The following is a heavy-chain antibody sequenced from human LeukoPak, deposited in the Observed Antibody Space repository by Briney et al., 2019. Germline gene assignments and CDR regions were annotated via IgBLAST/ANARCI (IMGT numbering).Heavy chain of an antibody. CDR1: GFTFSSYG. V-gene: IGHV3-30*18. Sequence: QPGGSLRLSCAASGFTFSSYGMHWVRQAPGKGLEWVAVISYDGSNKYYADSVKGRFTISRDNSKNTLYLQMNSLRAEDTAVYYCAKDRQWLQIDYWGQGTLVTVSS. CDR3: AKDRQWLQIDY. CDR2: ISYDGSNK. J-gene: IGHJ4*02. D-gene: IGHD6-19*01.